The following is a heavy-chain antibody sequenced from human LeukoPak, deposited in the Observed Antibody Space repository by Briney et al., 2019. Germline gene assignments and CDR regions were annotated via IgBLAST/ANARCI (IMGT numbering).Heavy chain of an antibody. CDR1: GGSISNYH. Sequence: PSETLSLTCAVSGGSISNYHWSWIRQPPGKGLEWIGYIYYSGSTNYNPSLKSRVTISVDTSKNQFSLKLSSVTAADTAVYYCARESLLSLRAFDIWGQGTMVTVSS. V-gene: IGHV4-59*01. CDR3: ARESLLSLRAFDI. J-gene: IGHJ3*02. D-gene: IGHD2-21*01. CDR2: IYYSGST.